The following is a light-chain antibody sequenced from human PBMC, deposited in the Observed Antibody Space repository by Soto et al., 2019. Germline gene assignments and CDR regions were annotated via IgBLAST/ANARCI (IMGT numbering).Light chain of an antibody. V-gene: IGLV1-40*01. J-gene: IGLJ1*01. CDR3: QSYDSSPSGYV. CDR1: SSNIGAGYD. Sequence: QSVLTQPPSVSGAPGQRVTISCTGSSSNIGAGYDVHWYQQLPGTAPKLLIYANRSRPAGVPDRFSASKSDTSASLAITGLQAEDEADYYCQSYDSSPSGYVFGTGTKVTVL. CDR2: ANR.